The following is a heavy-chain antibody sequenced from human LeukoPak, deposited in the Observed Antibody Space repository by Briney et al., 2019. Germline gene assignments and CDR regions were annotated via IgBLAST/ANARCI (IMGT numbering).Heavy chain of an antibody. V-gene: IGHV3-7*03. Sequence: GGSLRLSCAASGFTFSSYWMSWVRQAPGKGLEGVANIKQDGSEKYYVDSVKGRFTISRDNSKNTLYLQMNSLRAEDTAVYYCAKVMPLYQLQWGLYDYWGQGTLVTVSS. CDR2: IKQDGSEK. CDR1: GFTFSSYW. CDR3: AKVMPLYQLQWGLYDY. D-gene: IGHD2-2*01. J-gene: IGHJ4*02.